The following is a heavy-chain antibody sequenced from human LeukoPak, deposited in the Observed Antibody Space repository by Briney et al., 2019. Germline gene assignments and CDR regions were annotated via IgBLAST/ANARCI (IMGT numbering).Heavy chain of an antibody. V-gene: IGHV3-74*01. J-gene: IGHJ3*01. Sequence: GGSLRLSCAASGFTFGNSWVHWIRQAPGKGLVWVSLINADGSTATYADSVKGRFTISRDNARNTLSLQMNSLTIEDTAVYYCVVVVEPPNSDGFDVWGQGTMITVSS. CDR1: GFTFGNSW. CDR2: INADGSTA. D-gene: IGHD1-14*01. CDR3: VVVVEPPNSDGFDV.